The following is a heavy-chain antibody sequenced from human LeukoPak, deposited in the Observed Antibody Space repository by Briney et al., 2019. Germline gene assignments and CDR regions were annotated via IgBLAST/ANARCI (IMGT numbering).Heavy chain of an antibody. J-gene: IGHJ3*02. CDR3: ARESYYGSSDAFDI. D-gene: IGHD3-10*01. CDR1: GFTFSPYS. V-gene: IGHV3-48*01. Sequence: GGSLRLSCAASGFTFSPYSMNWVRQAPGKGLEWLSYITSSSRTIYYADSVKGRFTVSRDNAKNSLFLQMNSLRAEDTAVYYCARESYYGSSDAFDIWGQGTMVTVSS. CDR2: ITSSSRTI.